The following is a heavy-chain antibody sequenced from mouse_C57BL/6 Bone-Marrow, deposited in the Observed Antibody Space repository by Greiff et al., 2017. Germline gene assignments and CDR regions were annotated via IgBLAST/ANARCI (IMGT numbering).Heavy chain of an antibody. CDR1: GYTFTSYW. CDR2: INPSNGGT. J-gene: IGHJ1*03. V-gene: IGHV1-53*01. Sequence: QVQLQQPGTELVKPGASVKLSCKASGYTFTSYWMHWVKQRPGQGLEWIGNINPSNGGTNYNEKFKSKATLTVDKSSSTAYMQLSSLTSEDSAVYYGARGGYDWWYFDVWGTGTTVTVSS. D-gene: IGHD3-1*01. CDR3: ARGGYDWWYFDV.